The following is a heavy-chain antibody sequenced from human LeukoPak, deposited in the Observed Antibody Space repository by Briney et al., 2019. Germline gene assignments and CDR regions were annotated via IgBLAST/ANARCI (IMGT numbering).Heavy chain of an antibody. Sequence: VGSVKVSCKASGYTFTSYYMHWVRQAPGQGLEWMGIINPSGGSTSYAQRFQGRVTMTRDTSTSTVYMELSSLRSEDTAVYYCARDRRAYYYDSSGYYYAGYWGQGTLVTVSS. J-gene: IGHJ4*02. CDR2: INPSGGST. CDR3: ARDRRAYYYDSSGYYYAGY. CDR1: GYTFTSYY. D-gene: IGHD3-22*01. V-gene: IGHV1-46*03.